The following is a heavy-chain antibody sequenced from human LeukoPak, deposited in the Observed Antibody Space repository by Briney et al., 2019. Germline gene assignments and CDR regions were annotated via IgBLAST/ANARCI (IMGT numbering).Heavy chain of an antibody. Sequence: GGSLRLSCAASGFTVSSVYMSWVRQAPGKGLEWVSIIYSGGSTFYTDSVKGRFTISRDNSKNTLYLQMNSLRVEDTAVYYCAARYNWNDGFDYWGQGTLVTVSS. J-gene: IGHJ4*02. CDR2: IYSGGST. D-gene: IGHD1-20*01. CDR3: AARYNWNDGFDY. CDR1: GFTVSSVY. V-gene: IGHV3-66*01.